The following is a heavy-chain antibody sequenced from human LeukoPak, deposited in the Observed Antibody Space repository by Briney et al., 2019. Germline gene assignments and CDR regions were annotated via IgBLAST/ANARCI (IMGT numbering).Heavy chain of an antibody. CDR2: IRHDESNK. D-gene: IGHD3-10*01. CDR3: TTKAMVRGVITYYYYYMDV. J-gene: IGHJ6*03. Sequence: GGSLRLSCAASGFTLSNYGMHWVRQAPGKGLEWVAGIRHDESNKYFTDSVKGRFTISRDSSKNTLYLQMNSLKTEDTAVYYCTTKAMVRGVITYYYYYMDVWGKGTTVTVSS. V-gene: IGHV3-30*02. CDR1: GFTLSNYG.